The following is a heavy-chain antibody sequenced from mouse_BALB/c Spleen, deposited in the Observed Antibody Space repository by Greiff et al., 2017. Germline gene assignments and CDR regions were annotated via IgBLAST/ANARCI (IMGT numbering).Heavy chain of an antibody. CDR1: GYAFSSSW. CDR3: ARSDYGNYVGY. CDR2: IYPGDGDT. V-gene: IGHV1-82*01. J-gene: IGHJ2*01. Sequence: VQLQQSGPELVKPGASVKISCKASGYAFSSSWMNWVKQRPGQGLEWIGRIYPGDGDTNYNGKFKGKATLTADKSSSTAYMQLSSLTSVDSAVYFCARSDYGNYVGYWGQGTTLTVSS. D-gene: IGHD2-1*01.